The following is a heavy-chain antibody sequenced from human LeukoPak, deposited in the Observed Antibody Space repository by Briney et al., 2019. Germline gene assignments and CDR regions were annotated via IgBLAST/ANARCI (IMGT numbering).Heavy chain of an antibody. Sequence: SETLSLTCTVSGYSISSGYYWGWIRQPPGKGLEWIGSIYHSGSTYYNPSLKSRVTISVDTSKNQFSLKLSSVTAADTAVYYCARDNTYGDSDYYYYYYMDVWGKGTTVTVSS. CDR2: IYHSGST. CDR1: GYSISSGYY. V-gene: IGHV4-38-2*02. J-gene: IGHJ6*03. CDR3: ARDNTYGDSDYYYYYYMDV. D-gene: IGHD4-17*01.